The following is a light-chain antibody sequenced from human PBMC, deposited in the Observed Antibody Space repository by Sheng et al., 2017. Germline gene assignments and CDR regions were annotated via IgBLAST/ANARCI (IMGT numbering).Light chain of an antibody. J-gene: IGKJ2*01. CDR2: DAS. CDR1: QSVSTY. CDR3: QQYNNWPPMYT. Sequence: EIVLTQSPATLSLSPGERATLSCRASQSVSTYLAWYQQKPGQAPRLLIYDASNRATGIPARFSGSGSGTEFTLTIASLQSEDSAVYFCQQYNNWPPMYTFGQGTKLEIK. V-gene: IGKV3-11*01.